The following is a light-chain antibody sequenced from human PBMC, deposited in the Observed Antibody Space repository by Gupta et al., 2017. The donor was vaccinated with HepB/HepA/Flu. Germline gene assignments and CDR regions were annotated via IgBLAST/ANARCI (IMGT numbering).Light chain of an antibody. J-gene: IGLJ2*01. CDR2: EDT. CDR3: QVWDDKSGHLV. V-gene: IGLV3-21*03. CDR1: NIGSHS. Sequence: SYELTQSPSVSVAPGKTANITCVGNNIGSHSVHWYQQRSGQAPALVIDEDTDRPSGIPERLAGSNSGNKDTLTISRVEVGDEADYYCQVWDDKSGHLVFGGGNKLTVL.